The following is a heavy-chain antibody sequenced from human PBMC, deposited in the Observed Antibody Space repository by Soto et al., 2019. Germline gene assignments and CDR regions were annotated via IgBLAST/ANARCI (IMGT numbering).Heavy chain of an antibody. CDR2: IYRTGHT. J-gene: IGHJ3*02. D-gene: IGHD3-3*01. CDR1: GDSVSSGDYS. CDR3: ASATCSGSTCPPGAFDI. V-gene: IGHV4-30-2*01. Sequence: QLQLQESDSGLVKPSQTLSLTCAVSGDSVSSGDYSWNWIRQPPGKGLEWIGYIYRTGHTYYNPSLKRRVTIAVDRSKSQFSLKVTSVTAADTAVYYCASATCSGSTCPPGAFDIWGQGSMVPVSS.